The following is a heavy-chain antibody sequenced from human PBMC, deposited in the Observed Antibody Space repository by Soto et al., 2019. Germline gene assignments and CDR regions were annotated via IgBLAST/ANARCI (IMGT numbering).Heavy chain of an antibody. CDR1: GGTFSSYA. CDR3: GSPCGGRDYYYYGMDV. V-gene: IGHV1-69*01. J-gene: IGHJ6*02. Sequence: QVQLVQSGAEVKKPGSSVKVSCKASGGTFSSYAISWVRQAPGQGLEWMGGIIPIFGTANYAQKFQGRVTITADESRSAAYMVLSSLRAEDTAEYCCGSPCGGRDYYYYGMDVWGQGTTVTVSS. CDR2: IIPIFGTA. D-gene: IGHD2-21*01.